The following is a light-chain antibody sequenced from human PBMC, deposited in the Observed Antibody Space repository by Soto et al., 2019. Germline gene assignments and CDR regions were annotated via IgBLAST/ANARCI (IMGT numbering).Light chain of an antibody. J-gene: IGKJ5*01. CDR1: QSINSNY. CDR2: DTS. CDR3: QQDGSSPT. V-gene: IGKV3D-20*01. Sequence: EIVLTQSPATLSLSPGERATLSCGASQSINSNYLAWYQQKPGLAPRLVIYDTSRRAPGIPDRLTGSGSGTDFALTSSRLEPEDSAIYYGQQDGSSPTFGQGTRVEIK.